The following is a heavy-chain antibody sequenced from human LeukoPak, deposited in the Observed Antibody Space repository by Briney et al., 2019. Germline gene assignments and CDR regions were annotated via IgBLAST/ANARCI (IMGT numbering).Heavy chain of an antibody. Sequence: ASVKVSCKASGYTFTGYHIHWVRQAPGQGLEWMGRINPYSGDTNFAQKYQGRVTMTRDTSITTAYMDLSSLTPDDTAVYFCARDQGSLTRSWYTGYWGQGTQVTVSS. V-gene: IGHV1-2*06. CDR1: GYTFTGYH. D-gene: IGHD6-13*01. J-gene: IGHJ4*02. CDR3: ARDQGSLTRSWYTGY. CDR2: INPYSGDT.